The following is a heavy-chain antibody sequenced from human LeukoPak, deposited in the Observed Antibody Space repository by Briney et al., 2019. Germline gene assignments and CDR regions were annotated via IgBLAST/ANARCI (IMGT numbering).Heavy chain of an antibody. CDR2: IWYDGSNK. CDR3: ARDVGLASPDY. CDR1: GFTFSSYG. D-gene: IGHD3-16*01. V-gene: IGHV3-33*01. Sequence: PGRSLRLSCAASGFTFSSYGMHWVRQAPGKGLEWVAVIWYDGSNKYYADSVKGRFTISRDNSKNSLYLQMNSLRAEDTAVYYCARDVGLASPDYWGQGTLVTVSS. J-gene: IGHJ4*02.